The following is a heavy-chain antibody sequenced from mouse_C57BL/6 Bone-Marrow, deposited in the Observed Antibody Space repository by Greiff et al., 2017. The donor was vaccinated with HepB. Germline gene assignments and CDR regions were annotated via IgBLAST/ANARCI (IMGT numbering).Heavy chain of an antibody. D-gene: IGHD2-5*01. CDR1: GYTFTSYG. J-gene: IGHJ3*01. V-gene: IGHV1-81*01. CDR2: IYPRSGNT. Sequence: QVQLKQSGAELARPGASVKLSCKASGYTFTSYGKSWVKQRTGQGLEWIGEIYPRSGNTYYNEKFKGKATLTADKSSSTAYMELRSLTSEDSAVYFCARCRYSNLGAYWGQGTLVTVSA. CDR3: ARCRYSNLGAY.